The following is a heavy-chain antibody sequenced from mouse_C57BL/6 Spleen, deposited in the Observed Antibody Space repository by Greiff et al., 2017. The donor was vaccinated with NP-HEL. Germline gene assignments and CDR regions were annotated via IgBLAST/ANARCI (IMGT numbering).Heavy chain of an antibody. D-gene: IGHD1-1*01. CDR1: GYTFTDHT. CDR2: IYPRDGST. J-gene: IGHJ1*03. Sequence: VQLQQSDAELVKPGASVKISCKVSGYTFTDHTIHWMKQRPEQGLEWIGYIYPRDGSTKYNKKFKGKATLTADKSSSTAYMQLNSLTSEDSAVYFCATLPYYGSSPYWYFEVWGTGTTVTVAS. CDR3: ATLPYYGSSPYWYFEV. V-gene: IGHV1-78*01.